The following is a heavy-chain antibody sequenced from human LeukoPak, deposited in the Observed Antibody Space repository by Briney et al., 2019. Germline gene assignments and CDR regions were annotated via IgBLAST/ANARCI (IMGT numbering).Heavy chain of an antibody. CDR1: GFSLSINS. CDR3: AKEEVPNDY. Sequence: GGSLRLSCAVSGFSLSINSMCWVRQAPGKGLEWVSGISRDGDRTYYVDSVEGRFTISRDTSKNTLYLQMDTLRVEDTATYYCAKEEVPNDYSGQGTLVTVSS. CDR2: ISRDGDRT. V-gene: IGHV3-23*01. J-gene: IGHJ4*02. D-gene: IGHD2-2*01.